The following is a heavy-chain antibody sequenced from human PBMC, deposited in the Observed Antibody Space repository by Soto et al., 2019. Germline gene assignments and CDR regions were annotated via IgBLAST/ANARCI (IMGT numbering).Heavy chain of an antibody. CDR1: GCTFSSYW. D-gene: IGHD4-17*01. V-gene: IGHV3-74*01. Sequence: GGSLRLSCAASGCTFSSYWMHWVRQAPGKGLVWVSRINSDGSSTSYADSAKGRFTISRDNAKNTLYLQMNSLRAEDTAVYYCARVAIGDRGRGAFDICGQGTMVTLS. CDR2: INSDGSST. CDR3: ARVAIGDRGRGAFDI. J-gene: IGHJ3*02.